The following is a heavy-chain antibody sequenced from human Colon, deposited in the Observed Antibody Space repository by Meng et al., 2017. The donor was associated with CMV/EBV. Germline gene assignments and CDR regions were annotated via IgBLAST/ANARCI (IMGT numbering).Heavy chain of an antibody. CDR2: ISPKSGIP. J-gene: IGHJ4*02. CDR3: ARDPSLNHHDY. Sequence: SCKASGYTFRDYPVNWLRHVPGQGLEWMGWISPKSGIPTYAQGFTGRYVFSLDTSVTTVYLRIDDLRPDDTAFYYCARDPSLNHHDYWGQGTLVTVSS. V-gene: IGHV7-4-1*01. CDR1: GYTFRDYP.